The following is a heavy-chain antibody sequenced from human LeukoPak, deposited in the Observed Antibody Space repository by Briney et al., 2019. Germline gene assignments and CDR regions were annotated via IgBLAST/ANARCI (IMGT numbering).Heavy chain of an antibody. CDR1: GFTFSSYG. Sequence: PGGSLRLSCAASGFTFSSYGMHWVRQAPGKGLEWVAFIRYDGSNKYYADSVKGRFTISRDNSKNTLYLQMNSLRAEDTAVYYCAKDLVYSSSFDYWGQGTLVTVSS. D-gene: IGHD6-6*01. CDR2: IRYDGSNK. V-gene: IGHV3-30*02. CDR3: AKDLVYSSSFDY. J-gene: IGHJ4*02.